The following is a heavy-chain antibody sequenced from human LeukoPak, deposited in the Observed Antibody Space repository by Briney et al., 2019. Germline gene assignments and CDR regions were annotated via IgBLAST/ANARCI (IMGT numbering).Heavy chain of an antibody. D-gene: IGHD3-16*01. J-gene: IGHJ4*02. V-gene: IGHV3-7*03. Sequence: QPGGSLRLSCAASGFTFSSHWMTWVRQAPGKGLEWVANIKYDGSEKHYVDSVKGRFTISRDNAKNSLYLQMASLRTEDTAIYYCARDHVACGLISDYWGQGILVTVSS. CDR1: GFTFSSHW. CDR2: IKYDGSEK. CDR3: ARDHVACGLISDY.